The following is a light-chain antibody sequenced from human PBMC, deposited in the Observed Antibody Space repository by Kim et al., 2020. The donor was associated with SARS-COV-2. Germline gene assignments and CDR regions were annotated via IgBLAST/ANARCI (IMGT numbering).Light chain of an antibody. J-gene: IGKJ4*01. V-gene: IGKV1-27*01. CDR3: QKYNSAPLT. CDR1: EGITDY. CDR2: GAS. Sequence: ASVGDRFTITCRASEGITDYLAWYQQKPGEVPKVLIYGASTLQSGGPARFSGSGFGTDFTLTISSLQPEDVATYYCQKYNSAPLTFGGGTKVDIK.